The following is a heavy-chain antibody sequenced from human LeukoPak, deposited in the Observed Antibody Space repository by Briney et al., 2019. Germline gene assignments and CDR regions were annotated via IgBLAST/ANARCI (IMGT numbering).Heavy chain of an antibody. CDR2: INWNGGST. CDR3: ARDHSYYDSSGYAFDI. CDR1: GFTFDDYG. V-gene: IGHV3-20*04. D-gene: IGHD3-22*01. Sequence: RTGGSLRLSCAASGFTFDDYGMSWVRQAPGKGLEWVSGINWNGGSTGYADSVKGRFTISRDNAKNSLYLQMNSLRAGDTALYYCARDHSYYDSSGYAFDIWGQGTMVTVSS. J-gene: IGHJ3*02.